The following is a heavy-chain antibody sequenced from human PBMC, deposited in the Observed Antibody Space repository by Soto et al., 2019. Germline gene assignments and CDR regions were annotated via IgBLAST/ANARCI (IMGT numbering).Heavy chain of an antibody. Sequence: GGSLRLSCAASGFTFSSYAMSWVRQAPGKGLEWVSAISGSGGTTYYADSVKGRFTISRDNSQNTLYLQMNNLGVEDTAVYFCARDRNLVASIGVRRQFYYYAMDVWGQGTTVTVSS. V-gene: IGHV3-23*01. CDR3: ARDRNLVASIGVRRQFYYYAMDV. D-gene: IGHD5-12*01. CDR1: GFTFSSYA. CDR2: ISGSGGTT. J-gene: IGHJ6*02.